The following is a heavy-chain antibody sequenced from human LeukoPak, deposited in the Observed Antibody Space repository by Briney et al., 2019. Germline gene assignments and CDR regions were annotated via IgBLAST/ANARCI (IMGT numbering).Heavy chain of an antibody. CDR1: GGSVSIGSYY. Sequence: SSETLSLTCSVSGGSVSIGSYYWSWIRQSAGKGLEWIGRIYTSGSTNYNPSLKSRVTISVDTSKNQFSLKLSSVTAADTAVYYCAGVTVNGWYYWGQGTLVTVSS. CDR2: IYTSGST. CDR3: AGVTVNGWYY. J-gene: IGHJ4*02. D-gene: IGHD6-19*01. V-gene: IGHV4-61*02.